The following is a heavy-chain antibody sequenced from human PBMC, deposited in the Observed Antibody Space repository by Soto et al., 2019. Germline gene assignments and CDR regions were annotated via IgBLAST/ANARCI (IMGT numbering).Heavy chain of an antibody. CDR2: ISGSGGST. Sequence: PGGSLRLSCAASGFTFSSYAMSWVRQAPGKGLEWVSAISGSGGSTYYAGSVKGRFTISRDNSKNTLYLQMNSLRAEDTAVYYCAKDLPLITMIVVGAFDIWGQGTMVTVSS. D-gene: IGHD3-22*01. CDR3: AKDLPLITMIVVGAFDI. CDR1: GFTFSSYA. J-gene: IGHJ3*02. V-gene: IGHV3-23*01.